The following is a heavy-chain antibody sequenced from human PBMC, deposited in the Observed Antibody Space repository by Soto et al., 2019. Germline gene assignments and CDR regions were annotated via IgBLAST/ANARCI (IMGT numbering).Heavy chain of an antibody. J-gene: IGHJ4*02. V-gene: IGHV3-30*04. D-gene: IGHD6-13*01. CDR1: GFTFSSYA. CDR3: AREGIAAAVPFDY. CDR2: ISYDGSNK. Sequence: GGSLRLSCAASGFTFSSYAMHWVRQAPGKGLEWVAVISYDGSNKYYADSVKGRFTISRDNSKNTLYLQMNSLRAEDTAVYYGAREGIAAAVPFDYWGQGTLVTVSS.